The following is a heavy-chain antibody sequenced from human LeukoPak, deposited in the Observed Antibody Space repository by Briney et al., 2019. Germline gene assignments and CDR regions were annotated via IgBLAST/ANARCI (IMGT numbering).Heavy chain of an antibody. CDR1: GYTFTSYY. D-gene: IGHD3-3*01. V-gene: IGHV1-46*01. CDR2: INPSGGST. CDR3: ARELSHYDFWSGYYYPTYYYYMDV. Sequence: ASMKVSCKASGYTFTSYYMHWVRQAPGQGLEWMGIINPSGGSTSYAQKFQGRVTMTRDMSTSTVYMELSSLRSEDTAVYYCARELSHYDFWSGYYYPTYYYYMDVWGKGTTVTVSS. J-gene: IGHJ6*03.